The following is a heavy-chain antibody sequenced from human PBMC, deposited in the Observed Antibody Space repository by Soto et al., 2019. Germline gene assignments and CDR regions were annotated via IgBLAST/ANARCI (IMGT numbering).Heavy chain of an antibody. V-gene: IGHV4-34*01. Sequence: NPSETLSLTCAVYGGSFSGYYWSWIRQPPGKGLEWIGEINHSGSTNYNPSLKSRVTISVDTSKNQFSLKLSSVTAADTAVYYCARGYGDYYNYFDYWGQGTLVTVSS. J-gene: IGHJ4*02. CDR2: INHSGST. CDR3: ARGYGDYYNYFDY. D-gene: IGHD4-17*01. CDR1: GGSFSGYY.